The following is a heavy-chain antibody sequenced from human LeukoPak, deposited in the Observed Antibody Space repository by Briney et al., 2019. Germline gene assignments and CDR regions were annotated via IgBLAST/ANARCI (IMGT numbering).Heavy chain of an antibody. CDR2: ISAYNGNT. CDR1: GYTFTSYG. Sequence: ASVKVSCKASGYTFTSYGISWVPPAPGQGLGWMGWISAYNGNTNYAQTLQGRVTMTTDTATSTAYMELRSLRSDDTAVYYCARDQPFRDDAFDIWGQGTMVTVSS. J-gene: IGHJ3*02. CDR3: ARDQPFRDDAFDI. V-gene: IGHV1-18*01.